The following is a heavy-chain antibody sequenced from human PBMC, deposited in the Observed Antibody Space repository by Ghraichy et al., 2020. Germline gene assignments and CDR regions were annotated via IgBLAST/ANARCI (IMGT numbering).Heavy chain of an antibody. CDR3: ASRVMVRGVISAFDI. CDR1: GGSISSSSYY. Sequence: TLSLTCTVSGGSISSSSYYWGWIRQPPGKGLEWIGSIYYSGSTYYNPSLKSRVTISVDTSKNQFSLKLSSVTAADTAVYYCASRVMVRGVISAFDIWGQGTMVTVSS. CDR2: IYYSGST. D-gene: IGHD3-10*01. J-gene: IGHJ3*02. V-gene: IGHV4-39*01.